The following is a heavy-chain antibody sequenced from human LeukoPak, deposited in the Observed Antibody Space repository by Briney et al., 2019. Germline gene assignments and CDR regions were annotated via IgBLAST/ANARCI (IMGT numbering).Heavy chain of an antibody. CDR3: ARDRSSWNYYYRMDV. CDR1: GFTFSSYS. CDR2: ISSSSSYI. D-gene: IGHD6-13*01. J-gene: IGHJ6*02. V-gene: IGHV3-21*01. Sequence: KTGGSLRLSCAASGFTFSSYSMNWVRQAPGKVLEWVSSISSSSSYIYYADSVKGRFTISRDNAKNSLYLQMNSLRAEDTAVYYCARDRSSWNYYYRMDVWGQGTTVTVSS.